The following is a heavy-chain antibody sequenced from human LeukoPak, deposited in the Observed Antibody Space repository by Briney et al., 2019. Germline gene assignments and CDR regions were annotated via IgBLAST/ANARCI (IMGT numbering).Heavy chain of an antibody. CDR3: AKGATSEYGSGSYRYYFDY. CDR2: IRYDGSNK. D-gene: IGHD3-10*01. V-gene: IGHV3-30*02. J-gene: IGHJ4*02. Sequence: GGSLRLSCAASGFTFSSYGMHWVRQAPGKGLEWVAFIRYDGSNKYYADSVKGRFTISRDNSKNTLYLQMNSLRAEDTAVYYCAKGATSEYGSGSYRYYFDYWGQGTLVTVSS. CDR1: GFTFSSYG.